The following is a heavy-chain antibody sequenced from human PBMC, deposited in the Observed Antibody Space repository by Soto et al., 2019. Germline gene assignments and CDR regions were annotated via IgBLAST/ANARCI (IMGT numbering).Heavy chain of an antibody. V-gene: IGHV4-61*01. CDR2: IYYSGST. CDR3: ARGRWLQFPICDY. Sequence: QVQLQESGPGLVKPSETLSLTCTVSGGSVSSGSYYWSWIRQPPGKGLEWIGYIYYSGSTNYNPSLKSRVTRSVDTSKNQFSLKLSSVTAADTAVYYCARGRWLQFPICDYWGQGTLVTVSS. J-gene: IGHJ4*02. CDR1: GGSVSSGSYY. D-gene: IGHD5-12*01.